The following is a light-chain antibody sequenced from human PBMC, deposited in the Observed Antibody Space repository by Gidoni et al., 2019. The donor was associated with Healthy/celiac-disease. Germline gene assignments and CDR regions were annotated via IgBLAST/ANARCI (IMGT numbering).Light chain of an antibody. CDR2: DAS. CDR1: QDISNY. Sequence: DIQLTQSPSSLSASVGDRVTITCQPMQDISNYLNWYQQKPGKAPKLLIYDASNLETGVPSRFSGSGSGTDFTFTISSLQPEDIATYYCQQYDNLPLTFGGGTKVEIK. V-gene: IGKV1-33*01. CDR3: QQYDNLPLT. J-gene: IGKJ4*01.